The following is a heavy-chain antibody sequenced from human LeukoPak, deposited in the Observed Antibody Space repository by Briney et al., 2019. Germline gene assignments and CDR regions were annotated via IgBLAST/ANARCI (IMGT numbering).Heavy chain of an antibody. Sequence: GGGLSLSLASSVLTFLSYIMNGLRQAGARGVAGVGYISSSGSNIYYAASVKGRLIISRDNARKSVSLQMNSLRDEDTAVYYCARTTVFDYWGQGTLVTVSS. CDR3: ARTTVFDY. CDR1: VLTFLSYI. V-gene: IGHV3-48*02. CDR2: ISSSGSNI. J-gene: IGHJ4*02. D-gene: IGHD1-14*01.